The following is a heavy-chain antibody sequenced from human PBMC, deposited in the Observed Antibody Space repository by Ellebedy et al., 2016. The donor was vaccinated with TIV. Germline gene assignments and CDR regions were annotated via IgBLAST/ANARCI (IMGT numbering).Heavy chain of an antibody. CDR1: GLLFSTFG. D-gene: IGHD2-8*01. J-gene: IGHJ5*02. V-gene: IGHV3-30*02. CDR3: VTDRYCTTSRCFNWFHP. CDR2: ISFDGYEE. Sequence: GESLKISXEPAGLLFSTFGMHWVRQSPGRGLEWVAFISFDGYEEDYADSVRGRFFIPRDNSKNLLYLQMNSLRVEDTAVYYCVTDRYCTTSRCFNWFHPWGQGTQVTVSS.